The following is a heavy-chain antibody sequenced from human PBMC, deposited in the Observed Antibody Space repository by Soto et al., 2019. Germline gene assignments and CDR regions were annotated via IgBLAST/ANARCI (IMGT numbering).Heavy chain of an antibody. Sequence: PSETLSLTCTVSGASISSGYWSWIRQSPGKGLEWIGYIYYDGRTYYNPSLKSRVTISVDRSKNQFSLKLSSVTAADTAVYYCARGGVDYYDSSGYYFSPYYFAYWGQGTLVTVSS. V-gene: IGHV4-30-2*06. CDR2: IYYDGRT. D-gene: IGHD3-22*01. CDR1: GASISSGY. J-gene: IGHJ4*02. CDR3: ARGGVDYYDSSGYYFSPYYFAY.